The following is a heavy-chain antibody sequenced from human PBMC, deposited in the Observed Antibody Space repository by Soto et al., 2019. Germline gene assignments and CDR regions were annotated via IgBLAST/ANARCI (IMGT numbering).Heavy chain of an antibody. CDR3: ARDGNYDFWSGQRHYYFDD. CDR1: GFTFSSYG. V-gene: IGHV3-33*01. Sequence: PGGSLRLSCAASGFTFSSYGMHWVRQAPGKGLEWVAVIWYDGSNKYYADSVKGRFTISRDNSKNTLYLQMNSLRAEDTAVYYCARDGNYDFWSGQRHYYFDDWGQGTRVTVAS. D-gene: IGHD3-3*01. J-gene: IGHJ4*02. CDR2: IWYDGSNK.